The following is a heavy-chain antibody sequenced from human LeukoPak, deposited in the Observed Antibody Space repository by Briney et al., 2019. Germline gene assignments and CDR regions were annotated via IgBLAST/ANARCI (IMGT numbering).Heavy chain of an antibody. D-gene: IGHD3-9*01. CDR1: GGSISSGDYY. CDR2: IYYSGST. V-gene: IGHV4-30-4*08. Sequence: SETLSLTCTVSGGSISSGDYYWSWIRQPPGKGLEWLGYIYYSGSTYYNLSLKSRVTISVDTSKNQFSLKLSSVTAADTAVYYCARGDILTGYPNYYFDYWGQGTLVTVSS. J-gene: IGHJ4*02. CDR3: ARGDILTGYPNYYFDY.